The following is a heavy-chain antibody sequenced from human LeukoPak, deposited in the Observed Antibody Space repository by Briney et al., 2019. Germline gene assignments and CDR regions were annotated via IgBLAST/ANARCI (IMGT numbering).Heavy chain of an antibody. J-gene: IGHJ4*02. V-gene: IGHV1-46*01. Sequence: ASVKVSCKASGYTFTSYYMHWVRQAPGQGLEWMGIINPSGGSTSYAQKFQGRVTMTRDTSTSTVYMELSSLRSEDTAVYYCARDLIPAPKYAGTTEKGQNWGQGTLVTVSS. CDR3: ARDLIPAPKYAGTTEKGQN. CDR2: INPSGGST. CDR1: GYTFTSYY. D-gene: IGHD1-1*01.